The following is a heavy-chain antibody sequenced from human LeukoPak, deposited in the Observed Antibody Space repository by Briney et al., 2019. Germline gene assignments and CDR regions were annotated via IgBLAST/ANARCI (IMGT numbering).Heavy chain of an antibody. CDR2: IIGVVGST. Sequence: GGSLRLPFAASGFTFSSYAMSWVGQAQGKGLGWVSVIIGVVGSTHYADSVKGRFTISRDNSKNTLYLQMNSLRAEDTAVYYCAKLHLPDIVVVPGDFDYWGQGTLVTVSS. CDR1: GFTFSSYA. J-gene: IGHJ4*02. CDR3: AKLHLPDIVVVPGDFDY. D-gene: IGHD2-2*01. V-gene: IGHV3-23*01.